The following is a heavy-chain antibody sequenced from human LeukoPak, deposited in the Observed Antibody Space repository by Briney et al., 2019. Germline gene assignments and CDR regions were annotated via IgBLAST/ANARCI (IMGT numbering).Heavy chain of an antibody. CDR3: APQQTYSPYNWFDP. D-gene: IGHD5-12*01. J-gene: IGHJ5*02. CDR2: IHPDGSIT. V-gene: IGHV3-74*03. CDR1: GFTISNYW. Sequence: GGSLRLSCVGSGFTISNYWMHWVRQAPGTGLVWVSRIHPDGSITTYADSVKGRFTISRDNAKNTLYLQMDSLRAEDTAVYYCAPQQTYSPYNWFDPWGQGTLVTVSS.